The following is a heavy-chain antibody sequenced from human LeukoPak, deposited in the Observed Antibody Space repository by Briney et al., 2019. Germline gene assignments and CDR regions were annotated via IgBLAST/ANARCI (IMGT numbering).Heavy chain of an antibody. Sequence: GGSLRLSCAASGFTFNGYGMYWVRQAPGKGLEWVAFIRHDGSSPDYGDSVKGRFTISRDNSKNTLYLQMNSLRAEDTAVYYCAKVDTAMVPPDYWGQGTLVTVSS. CDR1: GFTFNGYG. D-gene: IGHD5-18*01. CDR2: IRHDGSSP. J-gene: IGHJ4*02. CDR3: AKVDTAMVPPDY. V-gene: IGHV3-30*02.